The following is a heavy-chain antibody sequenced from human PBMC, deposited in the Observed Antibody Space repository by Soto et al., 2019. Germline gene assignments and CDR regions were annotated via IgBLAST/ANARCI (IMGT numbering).Heavy chain of an antibody. J-gene: IGHJ3*02. CDR1: GYTFTSYY. Sequence: ASVKVSCKASGYTFTSYYMHWVRQAPGQGLEWMGIINPSGGSTSYAQKFQGRVTMTRDTSTSTVYMELRSLRSDDTAVYYCAREGYCSSTSCYLGNAFDIWGQGTMVTVSS. V-gene: IGHV1-46*01. D-gene: IGHD2-2*01. CDR2: INPSGGST. CDR3: AREGYCSSTSCYLGNAFDI.